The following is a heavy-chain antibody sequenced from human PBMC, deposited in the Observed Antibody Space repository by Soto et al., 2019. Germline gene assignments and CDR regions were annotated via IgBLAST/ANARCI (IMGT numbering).Heavy chain of an antibody. D-gene: IGHD2-2*02. Sequence: GESLKISFKGSGYSFTSNWIGWVRQMPGKGLEWLGIIYPGDSHTRYSPSFQGQVTISADKSISTAYLQWNSLKASDTAIYYCARQGYCSTTACSTVDYWGQGTLVTVSS. V-gene: IGHV5-51*01. CDR3: ARQGYCSTTACSTVDY. J-gene: IGHJ4*02. CDR2: IYPGDSHT. CDR1: GYSFTSNW.